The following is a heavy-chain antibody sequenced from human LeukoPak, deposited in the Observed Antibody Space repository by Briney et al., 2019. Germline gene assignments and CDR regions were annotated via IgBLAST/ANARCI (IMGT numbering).Heavy chain of an antibody. CDR3: ARDTAAAGTESIDY. J-gene: IGHJ4*02. Sequence: GGSLRLSCAASGFTVSSNYMNWVRQAPGKGLEWVSVIYSGGSTYYADSVKGRFTISRDNSKNTLYLQMNSLRAEDTAVYYCARDTAAAGTESIDYWGQGTLVTVSS. CDR1: GFTVSSNY. V-gene: IGHV3-53*01. CDR2: IYSGGST. D-gene: IGHD6-13*01.